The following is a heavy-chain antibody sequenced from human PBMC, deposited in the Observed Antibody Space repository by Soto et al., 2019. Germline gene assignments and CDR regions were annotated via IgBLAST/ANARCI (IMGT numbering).Heavy chain of an antibody. J-gene: IGHJ3*02. D-gene: IGHD1-1*01. CDR1: GGFVSSGSYY. CDR2: MSHSSGT. CDR3: ARVERGTATTVVDAFDI. V-gene: IGHV4-34*01. Sequence: QVQLQQWGAGLLKPSETLSLTCAVYGGFVSSGSYYWSWIRQPPGKGLEWIGEMSHSSGTHFNPSLTSRVTISVDTSKNQFSLKMSSVTAADTALYYCARVERGTATTVVDAFDIWGPGTMFTVSS.